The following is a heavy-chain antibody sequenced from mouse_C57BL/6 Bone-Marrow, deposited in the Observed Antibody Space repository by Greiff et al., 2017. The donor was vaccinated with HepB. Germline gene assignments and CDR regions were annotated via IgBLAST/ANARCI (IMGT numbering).Heavy chain of an antibody. D-gene: IGHD1-1*01. CDR3: ARRHYYGSSYYYAMDY. Sequence: VKLMESGAELARPGASVKLSCKASGYTFTSYGISWVKQRTGQGLEWIGEMYPRSGNTYYNEKFKGKATLTADKSSSTAYMELRSLTSEDSAVYFCARRHYYGSSYYYAMDYWGQGTSVTVSS. CDR2: MYPRSGNT. J-gene: IGHJ4*01. V-gene: IGHV1-81*01. CDR1: GYTFTSYG.